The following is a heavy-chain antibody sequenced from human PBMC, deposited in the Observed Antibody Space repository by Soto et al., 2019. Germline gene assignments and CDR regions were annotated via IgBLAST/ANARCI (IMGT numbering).Heavy chain of an antibody. CDR1: GYTLTELS. J-gene: IGHJ6*02. Sequence: ASVKVSCKVSGYTLTELSMHWVRQAPGKGVEWMGGFDPEDGETIYAQKFQGRVTMTEDTSTDTAYMELSSLRSEDTAVYYCATGGPSGYDYADYVTYYYYYGMDVWGQGTTVTVSS. D-gene: IGHD5-12*01. V-gene: IGHV1-24*01. CDR3: ATGGPSGYDYADYVTYYYYYGMDV. CDR2: FDPEDGET.